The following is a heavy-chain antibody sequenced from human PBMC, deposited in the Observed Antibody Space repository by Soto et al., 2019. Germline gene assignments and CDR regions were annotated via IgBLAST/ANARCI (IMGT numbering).Heavy chain of an antibody. CDR1: GHTVSSNIAA. D-gene: IGHD3-10*01. Sequence: PSQTLSLTCAISGHTVSSNIAAWNWIMQSPSRGLEWLGRTHSRSKWYNDYAVSVKSRITINPDTSKNQFSLQLNSVPPEDTAVYYCGRSVRGHVVKYFDYWGQGTLVTVSS. CDR3: GRSVRGHVVKYFDY. V-gene: IGHV6-1*01. CDR2: THSRSKWYN. J-gene: IGHJ4*02.